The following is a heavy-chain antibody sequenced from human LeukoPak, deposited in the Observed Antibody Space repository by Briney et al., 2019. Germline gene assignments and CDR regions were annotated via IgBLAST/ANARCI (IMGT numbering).Heavy chain of an antibody. CDR3: AKDPRGFVHDSSGYYRVLYGMDV. D-gene: IGHD3-22*01. CDR2: IYSSGNT. J-gene: IGHJ6*02. CDR1: GGSISSYY. V-gene: IGHV4-4*07. Sequence: SETLSLTCTVSGGSISSYYWSWIRQPAGKGLEWIGHIYSSGNTNYNPSLKSRVTMSVDTSKNQFSLKLSSMTAADTAVYYCAKDPRGFVHDSSGYYRVLYGMDVWGQGTTVTVSS.